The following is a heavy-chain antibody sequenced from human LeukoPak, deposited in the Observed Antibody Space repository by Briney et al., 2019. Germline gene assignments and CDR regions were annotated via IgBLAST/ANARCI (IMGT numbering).Heavy chain of an antibody. D-gene: IGHD5-12*01. Sequence: GGSLRLSCAASGSSFSSSAMNWVRQAPGKGLDWVAFIHYDGNNKYYADSVKGRFTISRDNSKNTLYLQMNSLRAEDTAVYYCARGPSGYHNTGGQGTLVTVSS. CDR3: ARGPSGYHNT. CDR2: IHYDGNNK. V-gene: IGHV3-30*02. J-gene: IGHJ4*02. CDR1: GSSFSSSA.